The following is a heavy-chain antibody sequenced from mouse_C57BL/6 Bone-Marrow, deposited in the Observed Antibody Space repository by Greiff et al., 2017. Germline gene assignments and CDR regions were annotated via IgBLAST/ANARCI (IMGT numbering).Heavy chain of an antibody. Sequence: VQLLQPGAELVRPGSSVKLSCKASGFTFTSYWMDWVQQTPGQGLEWIGYIYPSDSETYYNQKFKDMATFTVDKSCSTVYMQLSSLTSEDSAVYYCARTSLLLDDWGQGTTLTVSS. CDR2: IYPSDSET. CDR1: GFTFTSYW. V-gene: IGHV1-61*01. D-gene: IGHD1-1*01. CDR3: ARTSLLLDD. J-gene: IGHJ2*01.